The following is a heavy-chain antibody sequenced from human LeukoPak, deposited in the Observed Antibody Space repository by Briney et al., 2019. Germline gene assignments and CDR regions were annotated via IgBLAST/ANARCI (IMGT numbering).Heavy chain of an antibody. CDR2: INPNSGGT. V-gene: IGHV1-2*02. J-gene: IGHJ3*02. D-gene: IGHD6-6*01. CDR3: ARVRMAARSLFDAFDI. CDR1: GYTFTGYY. Sequence: ASVKVSCKASGYTFTGYYMHWERQAPGQGLEWMGWINPNSGGTNYAQKFQGRVTMTRDTSISTAYMELSRLRSDDTAVYYCARVRMAARSLFDAFDIWGQGTMVTVSS.